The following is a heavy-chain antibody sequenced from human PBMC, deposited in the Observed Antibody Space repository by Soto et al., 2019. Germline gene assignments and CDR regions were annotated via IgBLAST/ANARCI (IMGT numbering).Heavy chain of an antibody. J-gene: IGHJ5*02. Sequence: QVQLQESGPGLVKPSETLSLTCTVSGGSITRGGYYWSWIRQHPGKGLEWIGYIYNSGTTYYNPALKSRVTISVDTSKNQFSLKLTSVTAADTAGYYCARDPAPWGQGTLVTVSS. CDR3: ARDPAP. CDR1: GGSITRGGYY. V-gene: IGHV4-31*03. CDR2: IYNSGTT.